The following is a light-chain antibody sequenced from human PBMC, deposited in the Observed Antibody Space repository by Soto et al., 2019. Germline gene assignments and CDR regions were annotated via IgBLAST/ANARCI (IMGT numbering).Light chain of an antibody. J-gene: IGKJ2*01. V-gene: IGKV1-39*01. CDR2: AAT. CDR1: QSISSY. Sequence: DIQMTQSPSSLSASVGDRVTITCRASQSISSYLNWYQQKPGKAPKLLIYAATSLQSRVPSRFSGSGSGTDFTLTVSGVQPEDFATYFCQQGHSTPYTFGQGT. CDR3: QQGHSTPYT.